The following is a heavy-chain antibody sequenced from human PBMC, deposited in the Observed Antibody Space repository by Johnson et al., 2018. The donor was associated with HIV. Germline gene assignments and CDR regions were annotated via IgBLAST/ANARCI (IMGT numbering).Heavy chain of an antibody. Sequence: QVQLVESGGGVVQPGGSLRLSCVASGFTFSSYGMHWVRQAPGKGLEWVAFIRNDGSNKYYADSVKGRFIISSDNSKNTLYVQMNRLRPEDTAAYCCAKGRSGGSGAFDIWGQGTVVTVSS. D-gene: IGHD3-10*01. CDR1: GFTFSSYG. V-gene: IGHV3-30*02. J-gene: IGHJ3*02. CDR3: AKGRSGGSGAFDI. CDR2: IRNDGSNK.